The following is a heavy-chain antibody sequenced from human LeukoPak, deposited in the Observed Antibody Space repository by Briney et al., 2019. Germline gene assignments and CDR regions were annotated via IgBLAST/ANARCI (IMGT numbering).Heavy chain of an antibody. V-gene: IGHV1-46*01. CDR1: GYTFTSYY. J-gene: IGHJ4*02. CDR2: INPSGGST. D-gene: IGHD4-17*01. Sequence: ASVKVSCKASGYTFTSYYMHWVRQAPGQGLEWMGMINPSGGSTSYAQKFQGRVTMTRDTSTRTDYMELSSLRSEDTAVYYCARGDYGDYGGLYYWGQGTLVSVSS. CDR3: ARGDYGDYGGLYY.